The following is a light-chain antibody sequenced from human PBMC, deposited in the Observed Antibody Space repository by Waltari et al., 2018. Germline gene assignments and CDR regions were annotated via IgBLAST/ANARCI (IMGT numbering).Light chain of an antibody. CDR1: NIGDKS. Sequence: SYVMTQTPSLSVAPGKTARITCGGNNIGDKSVQWYQQKPGQAPVLVIYYDSDRPSDIPEGCSGSNSGNRATLTISRVEAGDEADYYCQVWDSSSDHHVVFGGGTKLTVL. J-gene: IGLJ2*01. CDR2: YDS. CDR3: QVWDSSSDHHVV. V-gene: IGLV3-21*01.